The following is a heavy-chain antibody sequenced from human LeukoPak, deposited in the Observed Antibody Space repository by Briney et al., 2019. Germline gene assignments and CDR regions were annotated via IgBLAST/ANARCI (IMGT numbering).Heavy chain of an antibody. D-gene: IGHD6-19*01. V-gene: IGHV4-59*01. Sequence: SETLSLTCTVSGGSISSYYWSWIRQPPGKGLEWIGYIYYSGSTNYNPSLKSRVTIAVDTSKNQFSLKLSSVPAADTAVYYCARGLSSGGGYWGQGTLVTVSS. CDR2: IYYSGST. CDR3: ARGLSSGGGY. CDR1: GGSISSYY. J-gene: IGHJ4*02.